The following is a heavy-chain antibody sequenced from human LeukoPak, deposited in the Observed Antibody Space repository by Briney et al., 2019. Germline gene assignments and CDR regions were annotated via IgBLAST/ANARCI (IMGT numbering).Heavy chain of an antibody. D-gene: IGHD6-13*01. V-gene: IGHV3-21*01. Sequence: GGSLRLSCAASGSTFSSYSMHWVRQAPGKGLQWVSSISGSSTYIYHADSVRGRFTISRDNAKNSLHLQMNSLRAGDTALYYCARAYSNSWTFDYWGQGTLVTVSS. J-gene: IGHJ4*02. CDR1: GSTFSSYS. CDR2: ISGSSTYI. CDR3: ARAYSNSWTFDY.